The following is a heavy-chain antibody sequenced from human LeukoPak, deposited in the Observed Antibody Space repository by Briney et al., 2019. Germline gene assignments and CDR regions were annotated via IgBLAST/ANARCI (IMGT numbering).Heavy chain of an antibody. D-gene: IGHD1-14*01. CDR1: GYTFNTNY. CDR2: INPSGDGT. J-gene: IGHJ5*02. V-gene: IGHV1-46*02. CDR3: AKETPNTGWFDP. Sequence: ASVKVSCKASGYTFNTNYIHWVRQAPGQGLEWIGVINPSGDGTSYPQKFQGRVTLARDTSSSTIYMELSSLRSEDTAIYYCAKETPNTGWFDPWGQGTLVTVSS.